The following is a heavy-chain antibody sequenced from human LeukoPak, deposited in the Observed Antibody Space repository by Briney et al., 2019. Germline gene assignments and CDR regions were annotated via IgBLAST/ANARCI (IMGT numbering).Heavy chain of an antibody. CDR1: GDSISDYY. V-gene: IGHV4-59*08. CDR2: IYYSGNT. J-gene: IGHJ3*02. CDR3: ARHAGFGSGYYHDAFDI. D-gene: IGHD3-22*01. Sequence: PSETLSLTCTVSGDSISDYYWSWIRQPPGNRLEWIGWIYYSGNTMYSPSLESRVTISLDTSRTQFSLDLNSVTAADTAVYYCARHAGFGSGYYHDAFDIWGQGSMVIVSS.